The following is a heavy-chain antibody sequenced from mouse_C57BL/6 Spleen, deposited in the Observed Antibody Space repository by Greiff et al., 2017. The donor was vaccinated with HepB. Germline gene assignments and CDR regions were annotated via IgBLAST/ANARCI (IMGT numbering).Heavy chain of an antibody. CDR1: GYTFTSYG. D-gene: IGHD1-1*01. J-gene: IGHJ2*01. CDR2: IYPRSGNT. Sequence: QVQLQQSGAELARPGASVKLSCKASGYTFTSYGISWVKQRTGQGLEWIGEIYPRSGNTYYNEKFKGKATLTADKSSSTAYMELRSLTSEDSAVYFCARWGTTTDYFDYWGQGTTLTVSS. CDR3: ARWGTTTDYFDY. V-gene: IGHV1-81*01.